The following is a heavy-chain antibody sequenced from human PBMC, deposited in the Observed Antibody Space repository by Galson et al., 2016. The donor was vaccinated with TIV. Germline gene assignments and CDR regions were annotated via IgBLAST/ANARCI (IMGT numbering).Heavy chain of an antibody. CDR3: ARDRIGWLDY. CDR2: INQDGSER. V-gene: IGHV3-7*03. Sequence: SLRLSWGASKFTFSSFWMTWGRQAPGMGLEWVANINQDGSERHYIDCVRGRFTISRDNAKNVLYLQMNSLKVEDTAVYYCARDRIGWLDYWGQGSLVTVSP. D-gene: IGHD2-15*01. CDR1: KFTFSSFW. J-gene: IGHJ4*02.